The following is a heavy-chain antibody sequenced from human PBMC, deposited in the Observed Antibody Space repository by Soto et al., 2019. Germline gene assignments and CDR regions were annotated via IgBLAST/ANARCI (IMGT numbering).Heavy chain of an antibody. CDR3: ARDPNKRSWFDP. CDR2: IYHSGST. Sequence: SETLSLTCAVSGCSISSSNWWSWVRQPPGKGLEWIGEIYHSGSTNYNPSLKSRVTISVDKSKNQFSLKLSSVTAADTAVYYCARDPNKRSWFDPWGQGTLVTVSS. CDR1: GCSISSSNW. D-gene: IGHD4-17*01. V-gene: IGHV4-4*02. J-gene: IGHJ5*02.